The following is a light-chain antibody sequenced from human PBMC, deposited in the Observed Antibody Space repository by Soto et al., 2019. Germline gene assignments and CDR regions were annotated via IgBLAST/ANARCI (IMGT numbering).Light chain of an antibody. V-gene: IGKV3-20*01. CDR1: QSVSNNY. Sequence: EIVLTQSPGTLSLSPWERATLSCRASQSVSNNYLAWYQQKPGQAPRLLIYGASSRVLGIPDRFSGSGSGTDFTLTISRLEPEDFAVYYCHHYGSSPLTFGQGTRLEIK. J-gene: IGKJ5*01. CDR2: GAS. CDR3: HHYGSSPLT.